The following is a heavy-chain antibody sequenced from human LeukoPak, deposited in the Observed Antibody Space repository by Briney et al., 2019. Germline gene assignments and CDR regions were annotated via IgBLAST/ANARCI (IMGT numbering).Heavy chain of an antibody. CDR1: GFTFRNYA. CDR2: ISGSGGST. J-gene: IGHJ4*02. CDR3: AKDDVLLQPLCFDC. D-gene: IGHD1-26*01. V-gene: IGHV3-23*01. Sequence: GGSLRLSCAASGFTFRNYAMNWVRQAPGRGLEWVSGISGSGGSTYYADSVKGRFTISRDNSKNTLDLQMNRLRVEDTAVYYCAKDDVLLQPLCFDCWGQGTLVTVSS.